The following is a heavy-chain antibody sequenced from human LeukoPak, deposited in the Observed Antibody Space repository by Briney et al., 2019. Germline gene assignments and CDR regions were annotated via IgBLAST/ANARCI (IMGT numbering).Heavy chain of an antibody. CDR3: ARSPSSIAARYFDY. D-gene: IGHD6-6*01. Sequence: SEPLSLTCAVSGGSISSGGYYWSWIRQPPGKGLEWIGYIYHSGSTYYNPSLKSGVTISVDRAKNQFSLKLSSVTAADTAVYYCARSPSSIAARYFDYWGQGTLVTVSS. CDR1: GGSISSGGYY. CDR2: IYHSGST. V-gene: IGHV4-30-2*01. J-gene: IGHJ4*02.